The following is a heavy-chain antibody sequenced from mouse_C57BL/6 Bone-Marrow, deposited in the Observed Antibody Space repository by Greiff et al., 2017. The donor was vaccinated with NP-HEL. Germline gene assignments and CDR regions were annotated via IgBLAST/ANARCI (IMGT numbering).Heavy chain of an antibody. Sequence: VQLQQPGAELVMPGASVKLSCKASGYTFTSYWMHWVKQRPGQGLEWIGEIDPSDSYTNYNQKFKGKSTLTVDKSSSTAYMQLSSLTSEDSAVYYCAIYDYYYAMDYWGQGTSVTVSS. CDR3: AIYDYYYAMDY. D-gene: IGHD2-4*01. J-gene: IGHJ4*01. CDR2: IDPSDSYT. CDR1: GYTFTSYW. V-gene: IGHV1-69*01.